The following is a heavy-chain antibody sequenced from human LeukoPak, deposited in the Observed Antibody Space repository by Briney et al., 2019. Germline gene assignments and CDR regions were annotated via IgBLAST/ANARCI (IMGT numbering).Heavy chain of an antibody. Sequence: GGALRLSCAVSGFTFSTYWMNWVRQAPGEGPEGVANIKPDGSEKFYVDSVKGRFTVSRDNAKNLLYLQMNSLRAEDTALYYCARGASYWGQGTLVTVSS. CDR2: IKPDGSEK. V-gene: IGHV3-7*04. J-gene: IGHJ4*02. CDR3: ARGASY. CDR1: GFTFSTYW.